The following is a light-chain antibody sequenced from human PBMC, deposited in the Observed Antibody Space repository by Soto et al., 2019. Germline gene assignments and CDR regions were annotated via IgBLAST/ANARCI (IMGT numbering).Light chain of an antibody. CDR3: SSYTSSSTLV. CDR1: SSDVGGYNY. Sequence: QSALTQPASVSGSPGQSITISCTGTSSDVGGYNYVSWYHQHPGKAPKLMIYEVSNRPSGVSNRFSGSKSGNTASLTISGLQAEDEADYYCSSYTSSSTLVFGPGTKVTVL. V-gene: IGLV2-14*01. J-gene: IGLJ1*01. CDR2: EVS.